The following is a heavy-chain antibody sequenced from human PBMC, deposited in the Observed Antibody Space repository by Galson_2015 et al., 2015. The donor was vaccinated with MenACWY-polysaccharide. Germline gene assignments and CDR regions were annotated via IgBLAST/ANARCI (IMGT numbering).Heavy chain of an antibody. V-gene: IGHV5-51*01. CDR2: IYSGDSST. J-gene: IGHJ4*02. CDR1: GYRFSDYW. CDR3: ARNPRGVPVVPEYYFDY. D-gene: IGHD2-2*01. Sequence: QSGAEVKKPGESLKISCRGSGYRFSDYWIARVRQMPGRGPEWMGIIYSGDSSTKYGPSFQGQVTISADTSRSTVYLQWSSLKASDTAMYYCARNPRGVPVVPEYYFDYWGQGTLVTVSS.